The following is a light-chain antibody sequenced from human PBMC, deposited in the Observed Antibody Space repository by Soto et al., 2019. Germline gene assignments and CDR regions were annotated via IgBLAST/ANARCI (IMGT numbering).Light chain of an antibody. J-gene: IGKJ4*01. CDR1: QGISNW. CDR2: AAS. CDR3: QQYGSSLGVT. Sequence: DIPMTQSPSSVSASVGDRVSITCRASQGISNWLAWYQQKPGRAPKLLIYAASSLQSGVSSRFSGSGSGTDFTLTISRLEPEDFAVYYCQQYGSSLGVTFGGGTKVEIK. V-gene: IGKV1D-12*01.